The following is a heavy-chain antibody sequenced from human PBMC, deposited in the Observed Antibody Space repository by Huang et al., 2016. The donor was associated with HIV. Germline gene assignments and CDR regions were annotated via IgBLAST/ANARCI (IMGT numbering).Heavy chain of an antibody. CDR3: ARRQGGALLY. V-gene: IGHV1-69*10. D-gene: IGHD2-21*02. Sequence: QVQLVQSGAEVKRPGSSVKVSCKTSGGTFSSYAIVWVRQVPGQGLEWVGGNSPIHAKANYAQKFQDRVTITADESTDTAFLELSGLKSEDTAMYFCARRQGGALLYWGQGTLITVT. CDR2: NSPIHAKA. CDR1: GGTFSSYA. J-gene: IGHJ4*02.